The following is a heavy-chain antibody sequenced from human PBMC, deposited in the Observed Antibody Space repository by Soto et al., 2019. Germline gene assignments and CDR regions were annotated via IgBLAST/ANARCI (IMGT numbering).Heavy chain of an antibody. J-gene: IGHJ4*02. CDR3: ARAHYYDSSGYYPNFAY. V-gene: IGHV1-8*01. Sequence: ASVKVSCKASGYTFTSYDINWVRQATGQGLEWMGWMNPNSGNTGYAQKFQGRVTMTRNTSISTAYMELSSLRSEDTAVYYCARAHYYDSSGYYPNFAYWGQGTLVTVS. CDR2: MNPNSGNT. CDR1: GYTFTSYD. D-gene: IGHD3-22*01.